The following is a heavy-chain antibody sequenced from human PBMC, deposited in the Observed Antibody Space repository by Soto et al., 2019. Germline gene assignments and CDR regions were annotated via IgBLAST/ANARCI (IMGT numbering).Heavy chain of an antibody. J-gene: IGHJ6*02. CDR3: ARVPPVLRFLEWSYGMDV. CDR1: GGSFSGYY. D-gene: IGHD3-3*01. CDR2: IYYSGST. Sequence: SETLSLTCAVYGGSFSGYYWSWIRQHPGKGLEWIGYIYYSGSTYYNPSLKSRVTISVDTSKNQFSLKLSSVTAVDTAVYYCARVPPVLRFLEWSYGMDVWGQGTTVTVSS. V-gene: IGHV4-31*11.